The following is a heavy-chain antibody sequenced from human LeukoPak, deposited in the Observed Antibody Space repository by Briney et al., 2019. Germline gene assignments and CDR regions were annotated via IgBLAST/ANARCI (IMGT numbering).Heavy chain of an antibody. CDR2: ISYDGSNK. CDR3: AKAPSIGDDYYYNYGMVV. CDR1: GFTFSSYG. V-gene: IGHV3-30*18. Sequence: GGSLRLSCAASGFTFSSYGMHWVRQAPGKGLEWVAVISYDGSNKYYADSVKGRFTISRDNSKNTLYLQMNSLRAEDTAVYYCAKAPSIGDDYYYNYGMVVWGQGTTVTVSS. J-gene: IGHJ6*02. D-gene: IGHD5-24*01.